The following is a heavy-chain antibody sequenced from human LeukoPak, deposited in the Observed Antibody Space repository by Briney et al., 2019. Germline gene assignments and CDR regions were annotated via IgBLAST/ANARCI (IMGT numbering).Heavy chain of an antibody. D-gene: IGHD6-13*01. CDR2: INHSGST. Sequence: SETLSLTCAVYGGSFSGYYWSWIRQPPGKGLEWIGEINHSGSTNYNPSLKSRVTISVDTSKSQFSLKLSSVTAADTAVYYCASLIAAAGTGGDYWGQGTLVTVSS. J-gene: IGHJ4*02. CDR1: GGSFSGYY. CDR3: ASLIAAAGTGGDY. V-gene: IGHV4-34*01.